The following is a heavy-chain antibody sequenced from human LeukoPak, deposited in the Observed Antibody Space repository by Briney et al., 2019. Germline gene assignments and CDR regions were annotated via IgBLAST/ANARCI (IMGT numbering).Heavy chain of an antibody. J-gene: IGHJ4*02. Sequence: PSETLSLTCAIYGGSFSGYYWSWIRQPPGKGLEWIGEINHRGSTNYNPSLKSRVTISVDMSKKHFSLRLSSVTAADTAMYYCARGTLYSGWSYYFDYWGQGSQVTVSS. CDR1: GGSFSGYY. D-gene: IGHD6-19*01. V-gene: IGHV4-34*01. CDR3: ARGTLYSGWSYYFDY. CDR2: INHRGST.